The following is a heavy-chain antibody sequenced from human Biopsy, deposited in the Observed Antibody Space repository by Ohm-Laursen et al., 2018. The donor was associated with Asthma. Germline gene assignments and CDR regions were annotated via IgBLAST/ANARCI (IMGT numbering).Heavy chain of an antibody. CDR2: INSVFGTT. J-gene: IGHJ4*02. CDR1: GGTFNTYV. Sequence: GSSVKVSCKSLGGTFNTYVIGWVRQAPGQGLEWMGGINSVFGTTTYPLKSQDRVTITADDSTSTVYMELSSLRSEDTAVYYCARKAGSCISRTCYSWDFWGQGTLVTVSS. D-gene: IGHD2-2*01. CDR3: ARKAGSCISRTCYSWDF. V-gene: IGHV1-69*01.